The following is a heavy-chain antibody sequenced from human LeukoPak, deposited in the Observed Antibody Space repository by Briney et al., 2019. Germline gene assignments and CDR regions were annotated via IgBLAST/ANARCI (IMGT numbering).Heavy chain of an antibody. CDR3: AKVSKRSSGWLYYYYYYMDV. Sequence: GGTLRLSGAASGFTFSSYGMSWVRQAPGKGLEWVSAISGSGGSTYYADSVKGRFTISRDNSKNTLYLQMNSLRAEDTAVYYCAKVSKRSSGWLYYYYYYMDVWGNGTTVTVSS. D-gene: IGHD6-19*01. J-gene: IGHJ6*03. CDR1: GFTFSSYG. CDR2: ISGSGGST. V-gene: IGHV3-23*01.